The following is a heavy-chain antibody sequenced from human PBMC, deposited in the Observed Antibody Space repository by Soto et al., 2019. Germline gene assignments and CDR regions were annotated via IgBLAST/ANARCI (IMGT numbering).Heavy chain of an antibody. CDR3: ARQTYSSSSQYYYGMDV. Sequence: PGESLKISYKGSGYSFTSYWIGWVRQMPGKGLEWMGIIYPGDSDTRYSPSFQGQVTISADKSISTAYLQWSSLKASDTAMYYCARQTYSSSSQYYYGMDVWGQGTTVTVSS. CDR1: GYSFTSYW. CDR2: IYPGDSDT. V-gene: IGHV5-51*01. J-gene: IGHJ6*02. D-gene: IGHD6-6*01.